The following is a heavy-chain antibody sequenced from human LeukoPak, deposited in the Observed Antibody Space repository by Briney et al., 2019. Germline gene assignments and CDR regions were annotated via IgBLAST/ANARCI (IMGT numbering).Heavy chain of an antibody. CDR2: INAGNGNT. CDR3: ARDPNLLYSSGWPAYYFDY. V-gene: IGHV1-3*01. J-gene: IGHJ4*02. CDR1: GYTFTSYA. D-gene: IGHD6-19*01. Sequence: ASVKVSCKASGYTFTSYAMHWVRQAPGQRLEWMGWINAGNGNTKYSQKFQGRVTITRDTSASTAYMGLSSLRSEDTAVYYCARDPNLLYSSGWPAYYFDYWGQGTLVTVSS.